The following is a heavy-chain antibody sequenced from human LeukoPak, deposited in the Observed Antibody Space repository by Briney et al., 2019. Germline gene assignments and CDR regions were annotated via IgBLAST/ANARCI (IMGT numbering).Heavy chain of an antibody. D-gene: IGHD4-23*01. Sequence: PGGSLRLSCAASGLAFSSFWMNWVRQAPGKGLEWVPNINQDGSEKYYVDSVKGRFTISRDNAKNSLYLQMNSLRAEDTAVYYCAGDPDYGGNSGLDYWGQGTLVTVSS. CDR2: INQDGSEK. V-gene: IGHV3-7*04. CDR1: GLAFSSFW. CDR3: AGDPDYGGNSGLDY. J-gene: IGHJ4*02.